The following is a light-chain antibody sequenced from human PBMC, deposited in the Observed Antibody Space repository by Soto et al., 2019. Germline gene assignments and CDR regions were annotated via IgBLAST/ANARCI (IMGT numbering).Light chain of an antibody. V-gene: IGLV2-8*01. CDR2: EVS. CDR3: SSFAGNNNLV. Sequence: QSVLTQPPSASGSPGQSVTISCTGTSSDVGGYNYVSWYQQHPGKAPKLMISEVSKRPSGVPDRFSGSKSGNTASLTVSGLQEEDDAYYYCSSFAGNNNLVFGGGTKLTVL. CDR1: SSDVGGYNY. J-gene: IGLJ2*01.